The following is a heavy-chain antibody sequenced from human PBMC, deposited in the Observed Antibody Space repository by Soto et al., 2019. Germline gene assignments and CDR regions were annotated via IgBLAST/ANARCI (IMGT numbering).Heavy chain of an antibody. CDR3: ASDPYYYASEF. D-gene: IGHD3-10*01. CDR1: GFTFRDSY. CDR2: ISGGGDTI. V-gene: IGHV3-11*01. Sequence: SGGSLRLSCAASGFTFRDSYMTWIRHAPGKGVEWLSYISGGGDTIYYADSVKGRFTVSRDNAKNSLYLQRNTLRAEDTAVYYCASDPYYYASEFWGQGTLVTVS. J-gene: IGHJ4*02.